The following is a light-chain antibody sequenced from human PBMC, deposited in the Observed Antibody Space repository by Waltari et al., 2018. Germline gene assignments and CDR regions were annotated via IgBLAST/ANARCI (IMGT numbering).Light chain of an antibody. J-gene: IGLJ3*02. CDR3: QSADTSGSWV. Sequence: SYELTQPPSVSVSPGQTARITCSGDASPKYDAQWYQQKPGQVPVPVMYKDTERPSGSPERFSGSTSGTTVTLTIGGVQAEDEADYYCQSADTSGSWVFGGGTKLAVL. CDR1: ASPKYD. V-gene: IGLV3-25*03. CDR2: KDT.